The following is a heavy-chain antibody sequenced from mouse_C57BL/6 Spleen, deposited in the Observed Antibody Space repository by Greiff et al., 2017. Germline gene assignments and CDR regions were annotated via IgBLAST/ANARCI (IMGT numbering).Heavy chain of an antibody. Sequence: VQLQQSGAELARPGASVKLSCKASGYTFTSYGISWVKQRTGQGLEWIGEIYPRSGNTYYNEKFKSKATLTVDKSSSTAYMQLSSLTSEDSAVYYCARRRITTVVAPFDYWGQGTTLTVSS. D-gene: IGHD1-1*01. CDR3: ARRRITTVVAPFDY. CDR2: IYPRSGNT. V-gene: IGHV1-81*01. CDR1: GYTFTSYG. J-gene: IGHJ2*01.